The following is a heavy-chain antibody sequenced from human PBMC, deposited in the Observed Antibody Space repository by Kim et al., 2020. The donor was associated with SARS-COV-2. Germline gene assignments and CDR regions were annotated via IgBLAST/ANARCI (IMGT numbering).Heavy chain of an antibody. CDR3: TYDFWSGWGNYYYGMDV. Sequence: GGSLRLSCTASGFTFGDYAMSWVRQAPGKGLECVGFIRSKAYGGTTEYAASVKGRFTISRDDSKSIAYLQMNSLKTEDTAVYYCTYDFWSGWGNYYYGMDVWGQGTTVTVSS. D-gene: IGHD3-3*01. CDR2: IRSKAYGGTT. V-gene: IGHV3-49*04. J-gene: IGHJ6*02. CDR1: GFTFGDYA.